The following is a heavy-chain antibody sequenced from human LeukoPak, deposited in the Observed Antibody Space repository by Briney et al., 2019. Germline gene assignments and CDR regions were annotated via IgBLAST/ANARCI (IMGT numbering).Heavy chain of an antibody. J-gene: IGHJ4*02. V-gene: IGHV3-30*02. Sequence: GGSLRLSCAASGFTFSSYGMHWVRQAPGKGLEWVAFIRYDGSNKYYADSVKGRFTISRDNSKNTLYLQMNSLRAEGTAVYYCANHLACGSTSCPPFDDWGQGTLVTVSS. D-gene: IGHD2-2*01. CDR3: ANHLACGSTSCPPFDD. CDR2: IRYDGSNK. CDR1: GFTFSSYG.